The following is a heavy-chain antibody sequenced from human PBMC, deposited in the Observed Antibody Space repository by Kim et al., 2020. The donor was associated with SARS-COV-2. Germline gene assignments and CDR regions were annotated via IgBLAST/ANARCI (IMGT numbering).Heavy chain of an antibody. Sequence: GGSLRLSCAASGFTFSSYAMHWVRQAPGKGLEYVSFIGSNGDNTYYADSVKGRFTISRDNSENTLYLQVGSLRTEDMAVYFCARSAPDSTGYFDYSGQGT. J-gene: IGHJ4*02. CDR3: ARSAPDSTGYFDY. D-gene: IGHD3-22*01. CDR1: GFTFSSYA. V-gene: IGHV3-64*02. CDR2: IGSNGDNT.